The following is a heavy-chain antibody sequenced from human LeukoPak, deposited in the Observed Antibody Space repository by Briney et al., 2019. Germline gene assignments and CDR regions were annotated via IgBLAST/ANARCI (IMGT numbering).Heavy chain of an antibody. V-gene: IGHV3-30*14. CDR3: ASSAYCGGDCYLDY. CDR2: TSDDGKKK. CDR1: GFTFSRYD. D-gene: IGHD2-21*02. Sequence: GGSLRLSCVASGFTFSRYDVHWVRQAPGKGLEWVAVTSDDGKKKIYADSVKGRFTISRDNSKNTLYLQMNSLRAEDTAVYYCASSAYCGGDCYLDYWGQGTLVTVSS. J-gene: IGHJ4*02.